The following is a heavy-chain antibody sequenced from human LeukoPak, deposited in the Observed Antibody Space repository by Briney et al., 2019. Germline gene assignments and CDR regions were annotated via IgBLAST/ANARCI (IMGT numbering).Heavy chain of an antibody. CDR3: AKGFDSSGWYYFDY. Sequence: GASVKVSCKSSGGTFSIYAISWVRQAPGQGLEWMGGIIPIFGTANYAQKFQGRVTITADESTSTAYMELSSLRSEDTAVYYCAKGFDSSGWYYFDYWGQGTLVTVSS. J-gene: IGHJ4*02. V-gene: IGHV1-69*13. D-gene: IGHD6-19*01. CDR2: IIPIFGTA. CDR1: GGTFSIYA.